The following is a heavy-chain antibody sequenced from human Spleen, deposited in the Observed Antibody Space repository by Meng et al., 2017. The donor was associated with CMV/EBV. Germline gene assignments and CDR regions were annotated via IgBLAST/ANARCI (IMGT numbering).Heavy chain of an antibody. Sequence: GESLKISCAASGFTFSSYSMNWVRQAPGKGLEWVSYISSSSSTIYYADSVKSRFTISRDNAKNSLYLQMNSLRAEDTAVYYCARDDNYDILTGYYDYYYYGMDVWGQGTTVTVSS. CDR2: ISSSSSTI. D-gene: IGHD3-9*01. CDR1: GFTFSSYS. V-gene: IGHV3-48*04. CDR3: ARDDNYDILTGYYDYYYYGMDV. J-gene: IGHJ6*02.